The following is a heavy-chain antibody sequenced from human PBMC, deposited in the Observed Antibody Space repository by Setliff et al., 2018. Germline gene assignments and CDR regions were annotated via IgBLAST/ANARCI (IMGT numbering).Heavy chain of an antibody. J-gene: IGHJ6*03. CDR2: IIPIFGTV. CDR1: GGTFSSYD. Sequence: ASVKVSCKASGGTFSSYDINWVRQAPGQGLEWMGGIIPIFGTVNYAQKFQDRVTITTDASTNTAYMELSSLRSEDTAMYYCAREKVVVVSATSYHYYMDVWGKGTTVTVSS. V-gene: IGHV1-69*05. D-gene: IGHD2-15*01. CDR3: AREKVVVVSATSYHYYMDV.